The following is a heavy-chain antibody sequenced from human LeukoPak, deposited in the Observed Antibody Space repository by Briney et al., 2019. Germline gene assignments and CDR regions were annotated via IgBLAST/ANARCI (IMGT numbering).Heavy chain of an antibody. CDR3: ARDPNRDSKRRLDAFDI. J-gene: IGHJ3*02. Sequence: GRSLRPSCAASGFIFSNYAMAWVRQAPGEGRGWVLIIGGVRESFYYADSVKGRFTVSRDNSKDTLYLQINSLRDEDTAVYYCARDPNRDSKRRLDAFDIWGQGTMVTVSS. CDR2: IGGVRESF. D-gene: IGHD3-22*01. V-gene: IGHV3-23*01. CDR1: GFIFSNYA.